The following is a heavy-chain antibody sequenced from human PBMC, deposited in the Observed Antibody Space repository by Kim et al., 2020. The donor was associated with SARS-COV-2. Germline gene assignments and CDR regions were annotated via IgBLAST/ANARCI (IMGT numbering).Heavy chain of an antibody. CDR1: GGSISSYY. J-gene: IGHJ4*02. V-gene: IGHV4-59*08. CDR2: IYYSGST. Sequence: SETLSLTYTVSGGSISSYYWSWIRQPPGKGLEWIGYIYYSGSTNYNPSLKSRVTISVDTSKNQFSLKLSSVTAADTAVYYCARLNYYYGSGSYRGGDYWGQGTLVTVSS. D-gene: IGHD3-10*01. CDR3: ARLNYYYGSGSYRGGDY.